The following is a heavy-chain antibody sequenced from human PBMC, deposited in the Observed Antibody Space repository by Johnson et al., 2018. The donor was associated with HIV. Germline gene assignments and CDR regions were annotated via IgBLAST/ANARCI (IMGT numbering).Heavy chain of an antibody. D-gene: IGHD3-3*01. V-gene: IGHV3-30-3*01. CDR1: QFTFSSYA. CDR3: ARGSPYYNFWSGYVDAFDI. J-gene: IGHJ3*02. Sequence: QVQLVESGGGLAKPAWSPRLSCAASQFTFSSYAMHWVRQAPGKGLEWVAVISYDGSNKYYADSVKGRFTISRDNSKNTLYLQMKSLRAEDTAVYYCARGSPYYNFWSGYVDAFDIWGQGTMVTVSS. CDR2: ISYDGSNK.